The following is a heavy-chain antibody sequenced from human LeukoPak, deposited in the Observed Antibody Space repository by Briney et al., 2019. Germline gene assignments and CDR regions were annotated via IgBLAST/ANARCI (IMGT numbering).Heavy chain of an antibody. CDR1: GGSISSSSYY. V-gene: IGHV4-39*01. CDR2: IYYSGST. CDR3: ARHVDMTTVNYYYLDV. D-gene: IGHD4-11*01. Sequence: SETLSLTCTVSGGSISSSSYYWGWIRQPPGKGLEWIGSIYYSGSTYYNPSLKSRVTISVDTSKNQFSLKLSSVTAGDTAVYYCARHVDMTTVNYYYLDVWGKGTTVTVSS. J-gene: IGHJ6*03.